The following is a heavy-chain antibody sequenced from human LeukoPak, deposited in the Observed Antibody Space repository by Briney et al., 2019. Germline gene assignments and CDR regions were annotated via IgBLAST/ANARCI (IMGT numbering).Heavy chain of an antibody. J-gene: IGHJ4*02. D-gene: IGHD1-14*01. CDR2: MYYTGST. Sequence: PSETLCLTCIVSGGALSSGTYYWGSVRQPPGTGLEWSGGMYYTGSTYTSPSLKSRVTISADSSRHKFSLKLSSVTAADTAVYCCAGDNPFKYDGVNWGEGTLVTVSS. V-gene: IGHV4-39*07. CDR1: GGALSSGTYY. CDR3: AGDNPFKYDGVN.